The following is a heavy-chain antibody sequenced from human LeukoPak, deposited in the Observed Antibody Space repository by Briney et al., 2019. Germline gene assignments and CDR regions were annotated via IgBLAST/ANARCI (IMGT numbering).Heavy chain of an antibody. J-gene: IGHJ4*02. CDR3: AKDRSLVPAALNY. Sequence: GGSLRLSCAASGFNFSNYAMTWVRQAPGKGLECVSGISGSGDSTYYADSVKGRFTISRDNSKNTLYLQMNSLRAEDTALYYCAKDRSLVPAALNYWGQGTLVIVSS. CDR1: GFNFSNYA. D-gene: IGHD2-2*01. CDR2: ISGSGDST. V-gene: IGHV3-23*01.